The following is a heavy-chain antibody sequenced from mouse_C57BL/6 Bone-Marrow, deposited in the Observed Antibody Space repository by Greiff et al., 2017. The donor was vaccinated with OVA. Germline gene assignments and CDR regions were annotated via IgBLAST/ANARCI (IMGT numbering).Heavy chain of an antibody. J-gene: IGHJ3*01. CDR3: ARSETIVTTREFAY. Sequence: QVQLKQSGPELVKPGASVKISCKASGYSFTSYYIHWVKQRPGQGLEWIGWIYPGSGNTKYNEKFKGKATLTADTSSSTAYMQLSSLTSEDSAVYYCARSETIVTTREFAYWGKGTLVTVSA. CDR2: IYPGSGNT. V-gene: IGHV1-66*01. CDR1: GYSFTSYY. D-gene: IGHD2-5*01.